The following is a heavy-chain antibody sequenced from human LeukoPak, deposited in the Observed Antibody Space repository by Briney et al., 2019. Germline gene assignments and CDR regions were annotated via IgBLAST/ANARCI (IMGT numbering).Heavy chain of an antibody. D-gene: IGHD3-10*01. V-gene: IGHV1-2*02. CDR1: GYTFTGYY. CDR2: INPNSGGT. CDR3: ARECTMVRGVIDWFDP. J-gene: IGHJ5*02. Sequence: ASVKVSCKASGYTFTGYYMHWVRQAPGQGLEWMGWINPNSGGTNYAQKFQGRVTMTRDTSISTAYMELSRLRSDDTAVYYCARECTMVRGVIDWFDPWGQGTLVTVSS.